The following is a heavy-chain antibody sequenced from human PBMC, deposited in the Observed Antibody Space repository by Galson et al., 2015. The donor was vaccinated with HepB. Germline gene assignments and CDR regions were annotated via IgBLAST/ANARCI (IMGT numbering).Heavy chain of an antibody. CDR2: FDPEDGET. V-gene: IGHV1-24*01. Sequence: SVKVSCKVSGYTLTKLSMHWVRQAPGKGLEWMGGFDPEDGETIYAQKFQGRVTMTEDTSTDTAYMELSSLRSEDTAVYYCASAIVGATGFDYWGQGTLSPSPQ. J-gene: IGHJ4*02. CDR3: ASAIVGATGFDY. D-gene: IGHD1-26*01. CDR1: GYTLTKLS.